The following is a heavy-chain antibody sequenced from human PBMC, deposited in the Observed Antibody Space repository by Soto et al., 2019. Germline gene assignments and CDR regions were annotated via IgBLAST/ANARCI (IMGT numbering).Heavy chain of an antibody. CDR3: ASGVGCFGGGSGLPDYAVEV. CDR1: GGTFTKYA. CDR2: IVPLPGTT. D-gene: IGHD5-12*01. J-gene: IGHJ3*01. Sequence: QVQLVQSGAAVRKPGSSVKVSCKASGGTFTKYAITWVRQAPRQGLEWMGGIVPLPGTTNYAQKFRGRVTISADKSTSTAHLELSSLSSEGTAVYYCASGVGCFGGGSGLPDYAVEVWGQGTMVIVSS. V-gene: IGHV1-69*06.